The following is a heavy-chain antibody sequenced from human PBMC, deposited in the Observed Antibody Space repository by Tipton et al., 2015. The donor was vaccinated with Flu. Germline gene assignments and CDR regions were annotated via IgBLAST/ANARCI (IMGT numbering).Heavy chain of an antibody. CDR2: IMPDGRRA. J-gene: IGHJ4*02. CDR3: STKEY. CDR1: GFTFSNSW. V-gene: IGHV3-7*01. Sequence: CAASGFTFSNSWMTWVRQAPGKGLEWVANIMPDGRRAHYVDSARGRFTISRDNAANSVSLQMNSLRVEDTAVYYCSTKEYWGQGTLVPVSS.